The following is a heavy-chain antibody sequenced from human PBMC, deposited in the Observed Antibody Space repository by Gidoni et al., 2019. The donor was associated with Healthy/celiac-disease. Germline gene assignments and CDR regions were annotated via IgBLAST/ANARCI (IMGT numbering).Heavy chain of an antibody. CDR1: GFTFSSYS. V-gene: IGHV3-21*01. CDR2: ISSSSSYI. J-gene: IGHJ6*02. Sequence: EVQLVESGGGLVKPGGSLRLSCAASGFTFSSYSMNWVRQAPGKGLGWVSSISSSSSYIYYADSVKGRFTISRDNAKNSLYLQMNSLRAEDTAVYYCARELWLPPGYYYGMDVWGQGTTVTVSS. D-gene: IGHD5-18*01. CDR3: ARELWLPPGYYYGMDV.